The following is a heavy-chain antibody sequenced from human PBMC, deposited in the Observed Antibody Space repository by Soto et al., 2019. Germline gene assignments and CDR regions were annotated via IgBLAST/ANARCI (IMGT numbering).Heavy chain of an antibody. CDR1: GFTFSSYD. V-gene: IGHV3-13*01. D-gene: IGHD6-25*01. CDR3: ARGRGYDLMDV. CDR2: IGTAGDT. J-gene: IGHJ6*02. Sequence: GGSLRLSCAASGFTFSSYDMHWVRQATGKGLEWVSAIGTAGDTYYPGSVKGRFTISRENAKNSLYLQMNSLRAGDTAVYYCARGRGYDLMDVWGQGTTVTVS.